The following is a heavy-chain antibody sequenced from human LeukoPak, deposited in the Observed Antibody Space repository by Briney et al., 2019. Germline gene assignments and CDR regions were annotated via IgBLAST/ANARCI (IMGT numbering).Heavy chain of an antibody. D-gene: IGHD6-19*01. V-gene: IGHV1-2*02. CDR1: GYTFTGYY. Sequence: GASVKVSCKASGYTFTGYYMHWVRQAPGQGLEWMGWINPNSGGTNYAQKFQGRVTMTRDTSISTAYMELSRLRSDDTAVYYCARGGRVAVAGKNWFDPWGQGTLVTVSS. CDR2: INPNSGGT. CDR3: ARGGRVAVAGKNWFDP. J-gene: IGHJ5*02.